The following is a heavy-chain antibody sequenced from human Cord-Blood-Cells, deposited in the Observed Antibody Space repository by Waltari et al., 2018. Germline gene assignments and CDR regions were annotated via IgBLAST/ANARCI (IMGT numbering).Heavy chain of an antibody. V-gene: IGHV4-39*01. J-gene: IGHJ5*02. Sequence: QLQLQESGPGLVKPSETLSLTCTVSGGSISSSSYYWGWIRQPPGKGLGWIGSIYYSGSTYYTPSLQGRVTISVDTSKNQFSLKLSSVTAADTAVYYCARQVWYGSGSYYNWFDPWGQGTLVTVSS. CDR1: GGSISSSSYY. CDR3: ARQVWYGSGSYYNWFDP. D-gene: IGHD3-10*01. CDR2: IYYSGST.